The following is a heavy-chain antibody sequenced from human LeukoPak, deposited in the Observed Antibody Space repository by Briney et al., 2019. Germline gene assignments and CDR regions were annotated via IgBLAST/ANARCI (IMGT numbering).Heavy chain of an antibody. J-gene: IGHJ4*02. Sequence: GGSLRLSCVASGFTFGNYAMSWVRQAPGKGLEWVSAISVSGGSTSYADSVKGRFTISRDNSKNTLYLQMNSLRAEDTAVYYCAKDRRGFKAPFEYRGQGTLVTVSS. CDR1: GFTFGNYA. V-gene: IGHV3-23*01. CDR2: ISVSGGST. CDR3: AKDRRGFKAPFEY. D-gene: IGHD3-10*01.